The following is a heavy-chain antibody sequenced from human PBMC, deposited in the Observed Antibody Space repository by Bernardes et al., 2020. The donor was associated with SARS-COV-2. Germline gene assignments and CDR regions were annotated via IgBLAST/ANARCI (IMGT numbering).Heavy chain of an antibody. V-gene: IGHV1-18*01. CDR3: ATVVGYSYGGGWFDP. CDR2: ISADKGNT. Sequence: ASLKASCKASGYSFTSYGISWVRQAPGQGLEWMGWISADKGNTNYAQNLQGRVTMTTDTSTNTAYMELRSLRSDDTAVYYCATVVGYSYGGGWFDPWGQGTLVTVSS. CDR1: GYSFTSYG. D-gene: IGHD5-18*01. J-gene: IGHJ5*02.